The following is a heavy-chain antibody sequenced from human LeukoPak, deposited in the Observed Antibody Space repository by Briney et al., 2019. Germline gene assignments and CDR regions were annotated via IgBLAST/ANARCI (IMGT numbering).Heavy chain of an antibody. CDR2: IYYIGST. CDR3: ARGGLGSVFGVDTYYYCYYMDV. D-gene: IGHD3-3*01. Sequence: SETLSLTCTVSLVAISSSSYYWSWIRQPPGKGLEWIGDIYYIGSTNYNPSPKSRVTISVDTSKNQFSLKLSSVTAADTAVYYCARGGLGSVFGVDTYYYCYYMDVWGKGTTVTVSS. CDR1: LVAISSSSYY. V-gene: IGHV4-61*01. J-gene: IGHJ6*03.